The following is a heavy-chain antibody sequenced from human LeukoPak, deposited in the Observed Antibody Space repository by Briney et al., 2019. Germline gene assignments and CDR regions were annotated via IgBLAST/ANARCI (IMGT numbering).Heavy chain of an antibody. J-gene: IGHJ5*02. CDR2: IYYSGST. CDR1: SGSVSSYY. V-gene: IGHV4-59*02. CDR3: ARFGGGIAAATFDP. Sequence: PSETLSLTCTVSSGSVSSYYWSWLRQPPGKGLEWIGYIYYSGSTNYNPSLKSRVTISVDTSKNPFSLKLSSVTAADTAVYYCARFGGGIAAATFDPWGQGTLVTVSS. D-gene: IGHD6-13*01.